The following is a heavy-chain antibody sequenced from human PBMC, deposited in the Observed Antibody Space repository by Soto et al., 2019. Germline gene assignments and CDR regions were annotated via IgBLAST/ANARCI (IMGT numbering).Heavy chain of an antibody. J-gene: IGHJ4*02. CDR3: ARGSRFHP. V-gene: IGHV3-48*02. CDR1: GFTFSTYS. CDR2: ISSTSTTI. Sequence: PGGSLRLSCEASGFTFSTYSMNWVRQDPGKGLEWVSYISSTSTTIYYTDSVKGRFTISRDNANNSLYMQMCSRRDEDTAVYYCARGSRFHPWGQGTLVTVSS.